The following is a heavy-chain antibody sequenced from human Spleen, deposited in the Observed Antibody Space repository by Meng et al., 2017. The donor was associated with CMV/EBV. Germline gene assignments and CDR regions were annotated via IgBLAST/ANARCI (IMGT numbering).Heavy chain of an antibody. D-gene: IGHD6-19*01. CDR3: ATSSSGWPYFDY. CDR2: IYPGDSDT. V-gene: IGHV5-51*01. CDR1: GYSFTSYW. Sequence: GGSLRLSCKGSGYSFTSYWIGWVRQMPGKGLEWMGIIYPGDSDTRYSPSFQGQVTISADKSINTAYLQRSSLKASDTGMYYCATSSSGWPYFDYWGQGTLVTVSS. J-gene: IGHJ4*02.